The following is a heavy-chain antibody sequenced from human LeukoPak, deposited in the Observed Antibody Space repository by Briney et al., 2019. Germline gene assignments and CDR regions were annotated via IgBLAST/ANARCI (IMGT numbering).Heavy chain of an antibody. D-gene: IGHD2-15*01. CDR1: GFTFSSYS. CDR3: AKGPQTRSVVAAFMQLGMG. CDR2: ISSSSSYI. V-gene: IGHV3-21*04. Sequence: GGSLRLSCAASGFTFSSYSMNWVRQAPGKGLEWVSSISSSSSYIYYADSVKGRFTISRDNAKNSLYLQMNSLRAEDTAVYYCAKGPQTRSVVAAFMQLGMGWGQGTLVTVSS. J-gene: IGHJ4*02.